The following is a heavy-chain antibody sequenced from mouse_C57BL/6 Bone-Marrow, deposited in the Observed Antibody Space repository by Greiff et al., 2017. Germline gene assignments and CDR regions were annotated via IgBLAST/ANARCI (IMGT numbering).Heavy chain of an antibody. J-gene: IGHJ4*01. CDR1: GYTFTDYY. Sequence: EVQLQQSGPVLVKPGASVKMSCKASGYTFTDYYMNWVKQSHGKSLEWIGVINPYNGGTSYNQKFKGKATLTVDKSSSTAYMELNSLTSEDSAVYYCAREGYYRDAMDYWGQGTSVTVSS. D-gene: IGHD2-14*01. CDR3: AREGYYRDAMDY. V-gene: IGHV1-19*01. CDR2: INPYNGGT.